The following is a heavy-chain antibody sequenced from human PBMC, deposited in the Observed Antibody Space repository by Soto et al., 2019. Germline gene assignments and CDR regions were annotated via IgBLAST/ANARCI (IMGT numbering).Heavy chain of an antibody. CDR1: GDSISSGNKY. CDR3: ASYPLRSSGYNY. Sequence: PSETLSLTCTVSGDSISSGNKYWSWIRQPPGKGLEWIGAVYYSGSTYYNPSLKSRVTISVDTSKNQFSLKLSSMTAADTAVYYCASYPLRSSGYNYWGQGTLVTVSS. J-gene: IGHJ4*02. CDR2: VYYSGST. V-gene: IGHV4-30-4*01. D-gene: IGHD3-22*01.